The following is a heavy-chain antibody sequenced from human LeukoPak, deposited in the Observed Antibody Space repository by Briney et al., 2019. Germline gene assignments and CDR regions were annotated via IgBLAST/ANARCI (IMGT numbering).Heavy chain of an antibody. J-gene: IGHJ3*02. CDR2: INPNSGGT. CDR1: GYTFTGYY. CDR3: ARVYSSGWSAIDAFDI. Sequence: ASVKVSCKASGYTFTGYYMHWVRQAPGQGLEWMGRINPNSGGTNYAQKLQGRVTMTRDTSISTAYMELSRLRSDDTAVYYCARVYSSGWSAIDAFDIWGQGTMVTVSS. D-gene: IGHD6-19*01. V-gene: IGHV1-2*06.